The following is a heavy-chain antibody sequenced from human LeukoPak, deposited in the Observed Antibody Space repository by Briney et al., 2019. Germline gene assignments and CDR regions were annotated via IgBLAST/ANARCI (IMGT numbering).Heavy chain of an antibody. Sequence: SETLSLTCTVSGGSISSGGYYWSWIRQPPGKGLEWIGYIYHSGSTYYNPSLKSRVTISVDRSKNQFSLKLSSVTAADTAVYYCARGRDGYNGGRWFDPWGQGTLVTVSS. CDR2: IYHSGST. CDR3: ARGRDGYNGGRWFDP. CDR1: GGSISSGGYY. D-gene: IGHD5-24*01. J-gene: IGHJ5*02. V-gene: IGHV4-30-2*01.